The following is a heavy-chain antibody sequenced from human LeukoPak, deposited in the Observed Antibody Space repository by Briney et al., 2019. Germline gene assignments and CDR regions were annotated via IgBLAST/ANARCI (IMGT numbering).Heavy chain of an antibody. CDR3: ARGRCSSTSCYTYTYYYYYGMDV. CDR1: GCTFSSYA. V-gene: IGHV3-30-3*01. D-gene: IGHD2-2*02. CDR2: ISYDGSNK. J-gene: IGHJ6*02. Sequence: PGGSLRLSCAASGCTFSSYAMHWVRQAPDKGLEWVAVISYDGSNKYYADSVKGRFTISRDNSKNTLYLQMNSLRAEDTAVYYCARGRCSSTSCYTYTYYYYYGMDVWGQGTTVTVSS.